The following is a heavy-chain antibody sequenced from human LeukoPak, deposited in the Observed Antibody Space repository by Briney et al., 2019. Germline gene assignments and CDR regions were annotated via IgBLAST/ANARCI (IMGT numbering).Heavy chain of an antibody. J-gene: IGHJ6*03. CDR1: GGSFSGYY. D-gene: IGHD3-10*01. Sequence: SETLSLTCAVYGGSFSGYYWSWIRQPPGKGLEWIGKINHSGSTNYNPSLKSRVAISVDTSKNQFSLKLSSVTAADTAVYYCARGRGLNYYYSYYMDVWGKGTTVTVSS. CDR3: ARGRGLNYYYSYYMDV. V-gene: IGHV4-34*01. CDR2: INHSGST.